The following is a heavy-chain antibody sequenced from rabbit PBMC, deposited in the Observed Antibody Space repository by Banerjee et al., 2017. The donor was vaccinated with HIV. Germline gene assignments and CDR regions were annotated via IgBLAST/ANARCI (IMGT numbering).Heavy chain of an antibody. Sequence: QSLEESGGDLVKPEGSLTLSCKASGFDISSYSIGWVRQAPGKGLEWIGIIYGGKGSTDYASRVNGRFTISSDNAQNTVDLQMNSLTAADTATYFCARGVHIGGWTYEGLELWGPGTLVTVS. V-gene: IGHV1S7*01. D-gene: IGHD4-1*01. CDR3: ARGVHIGGWTYEGLEL. J-gene: IGHJ4*01. CDR1: GFDISSYS. CDR2: IYGGKGST.